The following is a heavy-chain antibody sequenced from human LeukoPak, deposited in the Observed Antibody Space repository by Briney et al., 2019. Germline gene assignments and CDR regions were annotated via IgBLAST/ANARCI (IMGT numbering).Heavy chain of an antibody. J-gene: IGHJ3*02. CDR2: IYTSGST. Sequence: SETLSLTCTVSGGSISSGSYYWSWIRQPAGKGLEWIGRIYTSGSTNYNPSLKSRVTISVDTSKNQFSLKLSSVAAADTAVYYCAGGGSIADAFDIWGQGTMVTASS. CDR3: AGGGSIADAFDI. CDR1: GGSISSGSYY. D-gene: IGHD3-16*01. V-gene: IGHV4-61*02.